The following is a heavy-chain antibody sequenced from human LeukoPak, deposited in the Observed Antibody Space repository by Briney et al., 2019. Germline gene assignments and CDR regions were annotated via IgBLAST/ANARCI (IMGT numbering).Heavy chain of an antibody. Sequence: PSETLSLTYTVSGGSISSYYWSWIRQPPGKGLEWIGYVYTSGSTNYNPSLKSRVTISVDTSKNQFSLKLSSVTAADTAVYYCAGARGYYDSSGYWFYWGQGTLVTVSS. D-gene: IGHD3-22*01. V-gene: IGHV4-4*09. CDR2: VYTSGST. CDR1: GGSISSYY. J-gene: IGHJ4*02. CDR3: AGARGYYDSSGYWFY.